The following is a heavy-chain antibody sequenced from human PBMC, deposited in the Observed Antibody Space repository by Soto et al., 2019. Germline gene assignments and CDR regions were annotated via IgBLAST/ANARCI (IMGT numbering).Heavy chain of an antibody. CDR1: GGSMSSYR. CDR3: GRESGETWDYEAS. CDR2: LNTYGNT. Sequence: QVQLQESGPGLVRPSETLSLTCTVSGGSMSSYRWSWIRQPAGKGLEWIGRLNTYGNTHYNPSLKSRVTVSVDTSRNQFFLTLRSVTAAGSAVYHCGRESGETWDYEASWGHGTPVTVSS. V-gene: IGHV4-4*07. D-gene: IGHD1-7*01. J-gene: IGHJ5*01.